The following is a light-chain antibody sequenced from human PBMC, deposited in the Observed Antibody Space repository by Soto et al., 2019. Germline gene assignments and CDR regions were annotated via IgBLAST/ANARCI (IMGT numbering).Light chain of an antibody. V-gene: IGKV3-20*01. CDR3: QQYEGT. Sequence: EIVLTQSPGTLSLSPGERATLSCRASQSVSSSYLAWYQQKPGQAPRLLIYGASNRATGIPDRFSGSGSGTDFTLTISRLEPEDFAVYYCQQYEGTFGQGTKVEIK. CDR1: QSVSSSY. CDR2: GAS. J-gene: IGKJ1*01.